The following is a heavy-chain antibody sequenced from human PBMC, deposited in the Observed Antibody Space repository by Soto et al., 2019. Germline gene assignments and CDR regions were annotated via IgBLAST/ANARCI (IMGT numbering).Heavy chain of an antibody. V-gene: IGHV3-53*01. J-gene: IGHJ5*02. CDR3: AREIPPDL. Sequence: GGSLRLSCAASGFTVSSNYMTWVRQAPGKGLEWFSLIWSAGFTYYADSVKGRFTISRDNSKNTLYLQMNSLRAEDSAVYYCAREIPPDLWGQGTLVTVSS. CDR1: GFTVSSNY. CDR2: IWSAGFT.